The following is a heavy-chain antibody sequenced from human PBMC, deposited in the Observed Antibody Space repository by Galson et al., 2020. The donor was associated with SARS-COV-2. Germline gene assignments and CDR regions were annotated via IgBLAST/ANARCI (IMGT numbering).Heavy chain of an antibody. V-gene: IGHV4-61*01. J-gene: IGHJ4*02. Sequence: SETLSLTCTVSGGSVNSGKYYWSWIRQPPGKGLEWIGYMSESGTTKYSPSLKSRVTISRDTSRNQYSLKLNSVTAADTAVYYCAREGTSGSFYFDSWGRGTLVTVSS. CDR2: MSESGTT. CDR1: GGSVNSGKYY. D-gene: IGHD1-26*01. CDR3: AREGTSGSFYFDS.